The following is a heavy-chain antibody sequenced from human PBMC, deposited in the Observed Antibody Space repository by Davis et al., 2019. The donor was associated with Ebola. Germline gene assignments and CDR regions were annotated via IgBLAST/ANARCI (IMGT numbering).Heavy chain of an antibody. CDR2: INPNSGGT. V-gene: IGHV1-2*04. CDR1: GYTFTGYY. J-gene: IGHJ6*02. Sequence: ASVKVSCKASGYTFTGYYMHWVRQAPGQGLEWMGWINPNSGGTNYAQKFQGWVTMTRDTSISTAYMELSRLRSDDTAVYYCARGGRITIFGVVTNDYYYYGMDVWGQGTTVTVSS. D-gene: IGHD3-3*01. CDR3: ARGGRITIFGVVTNDYYYYGMDV.